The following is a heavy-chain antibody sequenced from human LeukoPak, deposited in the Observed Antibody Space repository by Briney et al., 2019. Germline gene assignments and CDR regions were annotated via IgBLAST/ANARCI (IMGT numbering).Heavy chain of an antibody. V-gene: IGHV1-3*01. CDR2: INAGNGNT. CDR1: GYTFTSYA. J-gene: IGHJ4*02. Sequence: ASVKVSCTASGYTFTSYAMHWVRQAPGQRLEWMGWINAGNGNTKYSQKFQGRVTITRDTSASTAYMELSSLRSEDTAVYSCARVWTKTYGSGSYSLGYWGQGTLVTVSS. D-gene: IGHD3-10*01. CDR3: ARVWTKTYGSGSYSLGY.